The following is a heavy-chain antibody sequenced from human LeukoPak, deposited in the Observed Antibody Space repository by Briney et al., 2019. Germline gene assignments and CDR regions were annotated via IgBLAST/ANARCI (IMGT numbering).Heavy chain of an antibody. D-gene: IGHD3-10*01. CDR2: INPSAVST. V-gene: IGHV1-46*01. Sequence: ASVKVSCKASGYTFTTYGISWVRQAPGQGLEWMGIINPSAVSTSYAQKFQGRVTMTRDTSTSTVYMELSSLRSEDMAVYYCARVLYYYGDTKDAFDIWGQGTMVTVSS. J-gene: IGHJ3*02. CDR3: ARVLYYYGDTKDAFDI. CDR1: GYTFTTYG.